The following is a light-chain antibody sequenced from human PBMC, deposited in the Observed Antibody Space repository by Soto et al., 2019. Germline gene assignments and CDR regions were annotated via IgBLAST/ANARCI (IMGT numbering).Light chain of an antibody. V-gene: IGKV1-9*01. CDR1: QGISSS. Sequence: IQLTQSPSSLSASVGDRVTITCRASQGISSSLAWYQQKPGKAPKLLIYAASSLQSRVPSRFSGSGSGTDFTLTSGRLQPDDFANYYWQHLNSSAITFGQGTRLEIK. CDR2: AAS. CDR3: QHLNSSAIT. J-gene: IGKJ5*01.